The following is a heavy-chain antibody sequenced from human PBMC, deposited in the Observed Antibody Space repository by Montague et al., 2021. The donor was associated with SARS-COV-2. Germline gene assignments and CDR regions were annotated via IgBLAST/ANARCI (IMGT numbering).Heavy chain of an antibody. J-gene: IGHJ4*02. CDR1: GDSVWSNTAA. CDR3: VRDTGSAQAGFDA. Sequence: CAISGDSVWSNTAACNWIRQSPSGGLEWLGRINYRSKWTSDYATSADGRISIDPDTSKNQFFLHLRSVTPEVTGVYYCVRDTGSAQAGFDAWGQGTLVTVSS. D-gene: IGHD4-17*01. CDR2: INYRSKWTS. V-gene: IGHV6-1*01.